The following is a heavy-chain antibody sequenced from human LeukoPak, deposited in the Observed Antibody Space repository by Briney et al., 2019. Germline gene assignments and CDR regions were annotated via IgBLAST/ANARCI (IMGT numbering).Heavy chain of an antibody. J-gene: IGHJ4*02. Sequence: SSETLSLTCTVSGGSISSSSYYWGWIRQPPGKGLEWIGEINHGGTTNYNPSLKSRVTVSVDTSKNQFSLKLTSVTAADTAEYYCARARETVPIDYWSQGTLVTVSS. D-gene: IGHD4-11*01. CDR3: ARARETVPIDY. V-gene: IGHV4-39*07. CDR1: GGSISSSSYY. CDR2: INHGGTT.